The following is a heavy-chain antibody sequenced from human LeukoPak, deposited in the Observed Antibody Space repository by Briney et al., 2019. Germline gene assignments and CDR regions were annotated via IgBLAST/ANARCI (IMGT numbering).Heavy chain of an antibody. J-gene: IGHJ5*02. CDR3: AGDGVPAAKFDP. V-gene: IGHV1-18*01. CDR1: GYTFTSYG. Sequence: ASVKVSCKASGYTFTSYGISWVRQAPGQGLEWMGWISAYNGNTNYAQKFQGRVTITADESTSTAYMELSSLRSEDTAVYYCAGDGVPAAKFDPWGQGTLVTVSS. D-gene: IGHD2-2*01. CDR2: ISAYNGNT.